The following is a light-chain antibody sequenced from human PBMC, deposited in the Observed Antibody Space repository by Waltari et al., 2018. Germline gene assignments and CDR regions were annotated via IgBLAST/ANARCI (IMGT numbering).Light chain of an antibody. CDR3: QQYYSSPAT. CDR2: AAS. V-gene: IGKV1-8*01. CDR1: QSISSY. J-gene: IGKJ1*01. Sequence: AIRITQSPSSLPASTGDRVTITCRASQSISSYLAWYQQKPGKAPKLLISAASTLKSGVPSRFSGSGAGTDFTLTISCLQAEDFAIYYCQQYYSSPATFGQGTKVEIK.